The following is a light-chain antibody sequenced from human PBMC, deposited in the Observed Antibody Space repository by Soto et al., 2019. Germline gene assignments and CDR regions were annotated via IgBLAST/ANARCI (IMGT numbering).Light chain of an antibody. Sequence: EIVLTQSPATLSLSPGERATLSCRASQSVSSYVAWYQQKLGQAPRLLIYDASNRATGIPARFSGSGSGTDFTLTISSLEPEDFAVYYCQQRSNWYTFGQGTKLDIK. CDR3: QQRSNWYT. V-gene: IGKV3-11*01. J-gene: IGKJ2*01. CDR2: DAS. CDR1: QSVSSY.